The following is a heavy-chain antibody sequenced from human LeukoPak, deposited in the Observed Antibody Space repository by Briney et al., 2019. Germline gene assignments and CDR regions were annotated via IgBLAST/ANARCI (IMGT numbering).Heavy chain of an antibody. V-gene: IGHV1-69*13. Sequence: VASVKVSRKASGGTFSSYAISWVRQAPGQGLEWMGGIVPIFGTANYAQKFQGRVTITADESTSTAYMALSSLRSEDTAVYYCAKGVGVSYFDYWGQGTLVTVSS. CDR3: AKGVGVSYFDY. D-gene: IGHD1-26*01. CDR1: GGTFSSYA. CDR2: IVPIFGTA. J-gene: IGHJ4*02.